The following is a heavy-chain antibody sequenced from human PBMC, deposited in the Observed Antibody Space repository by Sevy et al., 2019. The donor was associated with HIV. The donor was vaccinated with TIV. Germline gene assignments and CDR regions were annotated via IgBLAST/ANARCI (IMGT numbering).Heavy chain of an antibody. J-gene: IGHJ4*02. V-gene: IGHV3-21*01. Sequence: GGSLRLSCAASGFTFSSYSMNWVRQAPGKGLEWVSSISSSSSYIYYADSVKGRFTISRDNAKNSLYLQMNSLRAEDTAVYYCAINYYDSSGLEYYFDYCGQGTLVTVSS. D-gene: IGHD3-22*01. CDR2: ISSSSSYI. CDR3: AINYYDSSGLEYYFDY. CDR1: GFTFSSYS.